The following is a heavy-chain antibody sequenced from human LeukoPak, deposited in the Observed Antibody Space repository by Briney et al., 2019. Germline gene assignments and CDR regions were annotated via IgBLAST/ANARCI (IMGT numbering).Heavy chain of an antibody. Sequence: SETLSLTCTVSGGSISSGDYYWSWIRQPPGKGLEWIGYIYYSGSTYYNPSLKSRVTISVDTSKNQFSLKLSSVTAADTAVYYCARAPSGGGQQLASYYFDYWGQGTLVTVSS. D-gene: IGHD6-13*01. J-gene: IGHJ4*02. CDR3: ARAPSGGGQQLASYYFDY. V-gene: IGHV4-30-4*01. CDR1: GGSISSGDYY. CDR2: IYYSGST.